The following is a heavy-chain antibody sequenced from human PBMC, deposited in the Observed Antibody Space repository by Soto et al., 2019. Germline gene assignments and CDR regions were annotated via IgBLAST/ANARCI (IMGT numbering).Heavy chain of an antibody. J-gene: IGHJ6*02. CDR3: GCGVYAPKYCYGMDV. CDR2: IYSGDTT. V-gene: IGHV3-53*01. D-gene: IGHD2-8*01. CDR1: GFSVSSHY. Sequence: EVQLEESGGGLIQPGGSLRLSCAASGFSVSSHYMSWVRQAPGKGLEWVSTIYSGDTTYYADSVKGRFTVSRDNSKNTVHLQSNSLSAEDTAGYYCGCGVYAPKYCYGMDVWGQGTTVTVSS.